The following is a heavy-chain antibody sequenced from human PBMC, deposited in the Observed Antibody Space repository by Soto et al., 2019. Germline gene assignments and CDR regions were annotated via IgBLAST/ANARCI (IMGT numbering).Heavy chain of an antibody. V-gene: IGHV2-26*01. CDR3: ARFSAVFTGNFPYDYYYMDV. J-gene: IGHJ6*03. D-gene: IGHD3-9*01. CDR1: GFSLTNVKMG. CDR2: IFSNDDK. Sequence: QVTLKESGPVLVKPTETLTLTCTVSGFSLTNVKMGVTWIRQPPGKALEWLAHIFSNDDKTFNTSLENRITIAKDPATGQVVLTMTNMAPLDTGKYYFARFSAVFTGNFPYDYYYMDVWCKGTTVTVSS.